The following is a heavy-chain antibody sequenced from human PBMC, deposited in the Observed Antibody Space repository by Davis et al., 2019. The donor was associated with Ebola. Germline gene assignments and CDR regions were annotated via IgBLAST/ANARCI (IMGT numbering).Heavy chain of an antibody. CDR1: GFTFSSYS. CDR3: ARDQFRAGINWFDP. D-gene: IGHD5-24*01. CDR2: ISSSSSYI. J-gene: IGHJ5*02. V-gene: IGHV3-21*01. Sequence: GESLKISCAASGFTFSSYSMNWVRQAPGKGLEWVSSISSSSSYIYYADSVKGRFTISRDNAKNSLYLQMSSLRAEDTAVYYCARDQFRAGINWFDPWGQGTLVTVSS.